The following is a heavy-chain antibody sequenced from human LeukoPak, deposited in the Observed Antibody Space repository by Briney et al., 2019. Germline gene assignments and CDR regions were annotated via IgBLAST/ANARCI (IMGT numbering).Heavy chain of an antibody. CDR1: GYPASSGFY. J-gene: IGHJ4*02. CDR3: ARRDYVWGSDRSYFDY. CDR2: IYHSGTT. D-gene: IGHD3-16*02. V-gene: IGHV4-38-2*01. Sequence: SETLSLTCSASGYPASSGFYWGWIRQPPGKGLEWIGSIYHSGTTFYNASLQSRVSISVDTAKKNLSLKLSSLTAADTALYYRARRDYVWGSDRSYFDYWGLGTLVTVSS.